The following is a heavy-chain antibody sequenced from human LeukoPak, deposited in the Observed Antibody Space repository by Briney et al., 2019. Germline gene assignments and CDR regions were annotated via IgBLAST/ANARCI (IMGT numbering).Heavy chain of an antibody. D-gene: IGHD6-19*01. CDR3: ARAVAGPINWFDP. Sequence: ASVKVSCKASGYTFTSYYMHWVRQAPGQGLEWMGIINPSGGSTSYAQKFQGRVTMTRDMSTSTVYMELSSLGSEDTAVYYCARAVAGPINWFDPWGQGTLVTVSS. J-gene: IGHJ5*02. CDR2: INPSGGST. V-gene: IGHV1-46*01. CDR1: GYTFTSYY.